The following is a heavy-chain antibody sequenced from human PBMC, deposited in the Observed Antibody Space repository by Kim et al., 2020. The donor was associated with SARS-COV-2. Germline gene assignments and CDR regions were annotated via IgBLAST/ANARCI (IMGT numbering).Heavy chain of an antibody. CDR2: INAGNGNT. CDR3: ARDQYSSSWYWVYYYGMDV. D-gene: IGHD6-13*01. Sequence: ASVKVSCKASGYTFTSYAMHWVRQAPGQRLEWMGWINAGNGNTKYSQKFQGRVTITRDTSASTAYMELSSLRSEDTAVYYCARDQYSSSWYWVYYYGMDVWGQGTTVTVSS. V-gene: IGHV1-3*01. J-gene: IGHJ6*02. CDR1: GYTFTSYA.